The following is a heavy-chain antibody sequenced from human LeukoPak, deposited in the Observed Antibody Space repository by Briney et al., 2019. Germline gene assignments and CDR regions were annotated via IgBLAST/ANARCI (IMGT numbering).Heavy chain of an antibody. CDR3: AKGSIFGRIVGAHFDY. J-gene: IGHJ4*02. CDR2: IYSGGST. CDR1: GFTFSSYW. Sequence: GGSLRLSCAASGFTFSSYWMHWVRQAPGKGLEWVSVIYSGGSTYYADSVKGRFTISRDNSKNTLYLQMNSLRAEDTAVYYCAKGSIFGRIVGAHFDYWGQGTLVTVSS. V-gene: IGHV3-53*01. D-gene: IGHD1-26*01.